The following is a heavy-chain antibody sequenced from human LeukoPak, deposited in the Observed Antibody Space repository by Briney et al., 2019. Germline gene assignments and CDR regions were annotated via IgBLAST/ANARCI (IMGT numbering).Heavy chain of an antibody. CDR1: GGSISSSSCY. Sequence: SETLSLTCTVSGGSISSSSCYWGWIRQPPGKGLEWIGSIYYSGSTYYNPSLKSRVTISVDTSKNQFSLKLSSVTAADTAVYYCARQGSSGSYYYYGMDVWGQGTTVTVSS. D-gene: IGHD6-19*01. V-gene: IGHV4-39*01. CDR2: IYYSGST. J-gene: IGHJ6*02. CDR3: ARQGSSGSYYYYGMDV.